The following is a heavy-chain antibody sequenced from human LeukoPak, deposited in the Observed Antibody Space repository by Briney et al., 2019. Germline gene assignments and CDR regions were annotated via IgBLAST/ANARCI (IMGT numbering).Heavy chain of an antibody. V-gene: IGHV1-46*03. CDR1: GYTFTSYY. CDR2: INPNGGNT. J-gene: IGHJ4*02. Sequence: ASVKVSCKASGYTFTSYYIHWVRQAPGQGLEWMGMINPNGGNTRYAEKFQGRVTMTRDTSASTFYMELSSLRSEDTAVYYCARRMGGGLVVDYWGQGTLVTVSS. D-gene: IGHD6-19*01. CDR3: ARRMGGGLVVDY.